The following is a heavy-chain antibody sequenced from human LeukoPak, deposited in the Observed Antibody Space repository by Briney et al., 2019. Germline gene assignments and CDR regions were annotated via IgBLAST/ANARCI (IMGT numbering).Heavy chain of an antibody. J-gene: IGHJ6*03. CDR1: GYTFTSYD. CDR2: MNPNSGNT. D-gene: IGHD5-18*01. CDR3: ARAQGVRQLWTDSYYYYMDV. V-gene: IGHV1-8*01. Sequence: ASVKVSCKASGYTFTSYDINWVRQATGQGLEWMGWMNPNSGNTGYAQKFQGRVTMTRNTSISTAYMELSSLRSEDTAVYYCARAQGVRQLWTDSYYYYMDVWGKGTTVTVSS.